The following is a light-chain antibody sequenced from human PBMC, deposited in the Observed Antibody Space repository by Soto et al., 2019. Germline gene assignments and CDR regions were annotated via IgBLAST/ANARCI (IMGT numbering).Light chain of an antibody. V-gene: IGKV1-5*03. CDR3: QQHSTSSRT. CDR1: QSISTW. CDR2: KAS. Sequence: DTQMTQSPSTLSASVGDRVTITCRASQSISTWLAWYQQKPGKAPKLLIYKASSLESGVPSRFSGSGSGTEFTLTISSLQPDDFATYYCQQHSTSSRTFGQGTKVEIK. J-gene: IGKJ1*01.